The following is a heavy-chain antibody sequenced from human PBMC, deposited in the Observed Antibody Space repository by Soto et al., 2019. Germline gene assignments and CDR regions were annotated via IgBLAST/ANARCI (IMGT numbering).Heavy chain of an antibody. J-gene: IGHJ6*03. Sequence: HPGGSLRLSCAASGFTFSTYAMNWVRQAPGKGLEWVSGVSGSGGSTYYADSVKGRFTISRDKSKNTLYLQMHSLRGEDTAVYFCAKSNNYYPYYMDVWGKGTTVTVSS. CDR3: AKSNNYYPYYMDV. CDR2: VSGSGGST. CDR1: GFTFSTYA. V-gene: IGHV3-23*01.